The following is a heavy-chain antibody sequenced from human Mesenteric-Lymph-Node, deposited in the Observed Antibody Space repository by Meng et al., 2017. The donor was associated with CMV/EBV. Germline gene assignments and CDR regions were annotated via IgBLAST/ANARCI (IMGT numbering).Heavy chain of an antibody. Sequence: SYAASGFTFSNYAMGWVRQAPGKGLKWVSAISGSGGRTYYADSVKGRFTISRDNSKNTLYLQMNSLRAEDTAVYYCAKGEVATIFDHWGQGTLVTVSS. V-gene: IGHV3-23*01. CDR1: GFTFSNYA. J-gene: IGHJ4*02. D-gene: IGHD5-12*01. CDR3: AKGEVATIFDH. CDR2: ISGSGGRT.